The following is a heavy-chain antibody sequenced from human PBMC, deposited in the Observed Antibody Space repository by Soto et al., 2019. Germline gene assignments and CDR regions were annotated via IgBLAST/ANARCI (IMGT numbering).Heavy chain of an antibody. V-gene: IGHV3-13*01. CDR2: ISTAGNT. CDR3: ARGRDSGLYYFDY. J-gene: IGHJ4*02. Sequence: EVQLVESGGDLVQPGGSLRLSCAASGFTFSNYDMHWVRQATGKGLEWVSTISTAGNTYSPGSVKGRFTISRENAKNSLYLQMNSLRVDDTAVYYCARGRDSGLYYFDYWAQGTLVTVSS. CDR1: GFTFSNYD. D-gene: IGHD2-21*01.